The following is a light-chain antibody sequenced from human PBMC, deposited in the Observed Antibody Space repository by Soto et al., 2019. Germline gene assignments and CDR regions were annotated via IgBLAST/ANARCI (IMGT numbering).Light chain of an antibody. CDR1: SSNIGKYY. CDR3: ATWDGGLTPQGV. CDR2: DNT. Sequence: QSVLSQPPSVSAAPGQRFTIACSGSSSNIGKYYVSWYQQVPGTAPTLLIYDNTQRPSVIPDRFSGSKSGTSATLAITGLQTGEEADYYCATWDGGLTPQGVFGTGTKVTVL. V-gene: IGLV1-51*01. J-gene: IGLJ1*01.